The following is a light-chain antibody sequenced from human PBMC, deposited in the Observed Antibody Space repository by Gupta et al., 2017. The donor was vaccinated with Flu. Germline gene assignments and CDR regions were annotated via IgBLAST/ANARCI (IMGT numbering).Light chain of an antibody. J-gene: IGKJ4*01. CDR1: QDIRDY. CDR3: QQYDNFLSVT. V-gene: IGKV1-33*01. Sequence: SSLSASVGDRVTITCQASQDIRDYLNWDQQKPGKAPKLLSYDVSDLETGVPSRFTGSGSGTEFTFTITRLQPEDAATYYGQQYDNFLSVTCGGGTKVELK. CDR2: DVS.